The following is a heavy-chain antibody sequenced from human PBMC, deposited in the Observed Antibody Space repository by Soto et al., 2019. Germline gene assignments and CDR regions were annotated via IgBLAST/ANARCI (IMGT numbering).Heavy chain of an antibody. CDR2: IKEDGSEK. CDR1: GFSFSRYW. J-gene: IGHJ4*02. V-gene: IGHV3-7*01. Sequence: GGSLRLSCAASGFSFSRYWMSWVRQAPGRGLEWVANIKEDGSEKYYVDSVKGRFTISRDIAKNSLYLQMNSLRAEDTAVYYCARDRFYYGSGRYFDYWGQGTLVTVSS. D-gene: IGHD3-10*01. CDR3: ARDRFYYGSGRYFDY.